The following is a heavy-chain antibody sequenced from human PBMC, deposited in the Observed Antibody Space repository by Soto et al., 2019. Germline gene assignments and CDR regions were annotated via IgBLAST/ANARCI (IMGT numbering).Heavy chain of an antibody. Sequence: SVKVSCKAAGVTFTSSAVQWVRQARGQRLEWIGWIVVGSGNTNYAQKFQERVTITRVMSTSTAYMELSSLRSEDTAVYYCAAHTRYYGSVSSDYWGQGTLSTVSS. CDR3: AAHTRYYGSVSSDY. J-gene: IGHJ4*02. D-gene: IGHD3-10*01. CDR2: IVVGSGNT. CDR1: GVTFTSSA. V-gene: IGHV1-58*01.